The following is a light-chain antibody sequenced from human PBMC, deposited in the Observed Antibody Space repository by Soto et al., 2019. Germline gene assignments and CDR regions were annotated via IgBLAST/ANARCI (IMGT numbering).Light chain of an antibody. V-gene: IGKV1-5*01. CDR1: QSLNGR. Sequence: DIQMTQSPSTLSSSIGDRVTITCRASQSLNGRLAWYQQRPGHAPNLLIYDVSTLETGVPSRFSGTGSETEFTLTVSGRQPDDFATYYCQQYCYYSTFGPGTKVEIK. CDR3: QQYCYYST. CDR2: DVS. J-gene: IGKJ1*01.